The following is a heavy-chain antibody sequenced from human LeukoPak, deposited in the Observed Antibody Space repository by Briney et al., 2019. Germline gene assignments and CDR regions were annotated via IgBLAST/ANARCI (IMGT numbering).Heavy chain of an antibody. J-gene: IGHJ6*02. D-gene: IGHD3-3*01. CDR3: ARVAGMRSGHRSYYYYGMDV. V-gene: IGHV3-20*01. Sequence: GGSLRLSCAASGFTFHDYGMSWVRQAPGKGLEWVSGINWNGGSTGYADSVKGRFTISRDNAKNSLHLQMNSLRAEDTALYHCARVAGMRSGHRSYYYYGMDVWGQGTTVTVSS. CDR1: GFTFHDYG. CDR2: INWNGGST.